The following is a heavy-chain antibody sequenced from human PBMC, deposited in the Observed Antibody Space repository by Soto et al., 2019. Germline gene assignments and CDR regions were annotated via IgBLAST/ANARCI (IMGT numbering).Heavy chain of an antibody. D-gene: IGHD5-18*01. V-gene: IGHV4-34*01. J-gene: IGHJ4*02. Sequence: QVQLQQWGAGLLKPSETLSLTCAVYGGSFSGYYWSWIRKPPGRGLEWIGEINHSGSTNYNPSLKSRVTISVDTSKNQFSLKLCSVTAADTAVYYCARLRRGYSYGYLDYWGQGTLVTVSS. CDR3: ARLRRGYSYGYLDY. CDR2: INHSGST. CDR1: GGSFSGYY.